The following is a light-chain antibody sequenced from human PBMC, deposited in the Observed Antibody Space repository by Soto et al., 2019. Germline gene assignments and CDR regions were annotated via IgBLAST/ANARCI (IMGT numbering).Light chain of an antibody. CDR1: QSISSW. CDR2: KAS. J-gene: IGKJ2*01. CDR3: QHWDT. V-gene: IGKV1-5*03. Sequence: DIQMTQSPSTLSASVGDRATITCRASQSISSWLAWYQQKPGKAPKLLIYKASSVRSGVPSRFSGSGSATEFTLTISSLQPDDFATYYCQHWDTFGQGTKLEIK.